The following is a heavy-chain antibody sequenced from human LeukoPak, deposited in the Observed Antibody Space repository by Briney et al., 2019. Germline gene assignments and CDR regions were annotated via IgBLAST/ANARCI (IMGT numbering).Heavy chain of an antibody. CDR3: ARVGLVPAAICWFDP. CDR2: INHSGST. D-gene: IGHD2-2*01. J-gene: IGHJ5*02. CDR1: GGSFSGYY. V-gene: IGHV4-34*01. Sequence: SETLSLTCAVYGGSFSGYYWSWIRQPPGKGLEWIGEINHSGSTNYNPSLKSRVTISVDTSKNRFSLKLSSVTAADTAVYYCARVGLVPAAICWFDPWGQGTLVTVSS.